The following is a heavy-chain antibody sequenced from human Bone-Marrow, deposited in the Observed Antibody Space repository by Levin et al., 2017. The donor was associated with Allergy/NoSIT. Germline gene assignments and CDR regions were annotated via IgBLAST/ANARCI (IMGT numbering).Heavy chain of an antibody. Sequence: SVKVSCKTFRGPFNTFAISWVRQAPGQGLEWMGRIIPVFGSSNYAQNFQDRVTITADQSTNTVYMELSNLRSDDTAVYYCARDPLSTSEIDPRGQGTLVTVSS. CDR1: RGPFNTFA. J-gene: IGHJ5*02. V-gene: IGHV1-69*13. D-gene: IGHD2-15*01. CDR3: ARDPLSTSEIDP. CDR2: IIPVFGSS.